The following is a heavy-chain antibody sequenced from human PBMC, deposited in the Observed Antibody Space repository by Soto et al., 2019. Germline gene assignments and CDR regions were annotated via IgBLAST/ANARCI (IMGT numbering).Heavy chain of an antibody. J-gene: IGHJ4*02. Sequence: GGSLRLSCAASGFTFSTYLMNWVRQAPGKGLEWVSTISSSSDSTYYADSVKGRFTISRDNSKNTLYLQMSSLRVEDTAVYFCAKDCLRWAFDYWGQGTLVTVSS. V-gene: IGHV3-21*01. D-gene: IGHD3-16*01. CDR2: ISSSSDST. CDR1: GFTFSTYL. CDR3: AKDCLRWAFDY.